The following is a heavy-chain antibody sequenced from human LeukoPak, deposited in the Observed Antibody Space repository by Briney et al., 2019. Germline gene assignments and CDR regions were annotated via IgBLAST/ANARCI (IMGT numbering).Heavy chain of an antibody. J-gene: IGHJ4*02. CDR2: IYSGGST. V-gene: IGHV3-66*01. D-gene: IGHD6-13*01. Sequence: GGSLRLSCAASGFTVSSNYMSWVRQAPGKGLESVSVIYSGGSTYYADSVKGRFTISRDNSKNTLYLQMNSLRAEDTAVYYCARAPGYSSSWYYFDYWGQGTQVTVSS. CDR1: GFTVSSNY. CDR3: ARAPGYSSSWYYFDY.